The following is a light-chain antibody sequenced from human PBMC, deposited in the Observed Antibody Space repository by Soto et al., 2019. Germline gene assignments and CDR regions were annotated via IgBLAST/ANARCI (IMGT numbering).Light chain of an antibody. CDR3: QQRGVWPLT. CDR2: ESS. CDR1: QSVGTS. Sequence: EIVLTQSPATLSLSPGERATLSCRASQSVGTSLAWYQQKSGQAPRLLFYESSNRATYIPARFSASGSGTDFTLTISVLAPEDFAVYYCQQRGVWPLTFGGGTKVEIK. V-gene: IGKV3-11*01. J-gene: IGKJ4*01.